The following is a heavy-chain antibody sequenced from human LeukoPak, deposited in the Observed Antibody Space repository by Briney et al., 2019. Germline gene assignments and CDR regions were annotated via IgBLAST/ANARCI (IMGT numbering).Heavy chain of an antibody. CDR2: INHSGST. J-gene: IGHJ4*02. CDR1: GGSFSGYY. D-gene: IGHD5-12*01. Sequence: PSETLSLTGAVYGGSFSGYYWSWIRQRPGKGLEWIGEINHSGSTNYNPSLKSRVTISVDTSKNQFSLKLSSVTAADTAVYYCARLRGYSCYVDYWGQGTLVTVSS. CDR3: ARLRGYSCYVDY. V-gene: IGHV4-34*01.